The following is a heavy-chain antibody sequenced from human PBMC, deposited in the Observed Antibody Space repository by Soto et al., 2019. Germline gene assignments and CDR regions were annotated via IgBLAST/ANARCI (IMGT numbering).Heavy chain of an antibody. CDR3: ARDGTLFDSNSYYYLY. V-gene: IGHV1-69*13. D-gene: IGHD3-22*01. Sequence: SVKVSCKASGGIFRNHGISWVRQAPGQGLEWVGGIIPLFGRAKYAQRFQGRVTITADESTSTAYLELSSLRSEDTAVYYCARDGTLFDSNSYYYLYWGRGTLVTVSS. CDR2: IIPLFGRA. J-gene: IGHJ4*02. CDR1: GGIFRNHG.